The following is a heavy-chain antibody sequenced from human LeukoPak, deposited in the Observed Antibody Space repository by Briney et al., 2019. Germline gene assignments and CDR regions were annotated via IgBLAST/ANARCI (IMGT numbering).Heavy chain of an antibody. CDR1: GFTFSSYA. Sequence: PGRSLRLSCAASGFTFSSYAMHWVRQAPGKGLEWVAVISYDGSNKYYADSVKGRFTISRDNSKNTLYLQMNSLRAEDTAVYYCARDPSRGFGELLFDYWGQGTLVTVSS. CDR3: ARDPSRGFGELLFDY. V-gene: IGHV3-30-3*01. D-gene: IGHD3-10*01. CDR2: ISYDGSNK. J-gene: IGHJ4*02.